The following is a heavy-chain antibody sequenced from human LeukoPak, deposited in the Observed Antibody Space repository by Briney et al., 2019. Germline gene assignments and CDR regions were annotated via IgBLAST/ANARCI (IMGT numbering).Heavy chain of an antibody. CDR1: GYTFTSYG. J-gene: IGHJ4*02. D-gene: IGHD5-18*01. Sequence: GASVKLSCTASGYTFTSYGISWVRQAPGQGLEWMGCISAYNGNTNYAQKLQGRVTMTTDTSTSTAYMELRSLRSDDTAVYYCARGVYSYTLVPFGYWSQGTLVTVSS. CDR3: ARGVYSYTLVPFGY. CDR2: ISAYNGNT. V-gene: IGHV1-18*04.